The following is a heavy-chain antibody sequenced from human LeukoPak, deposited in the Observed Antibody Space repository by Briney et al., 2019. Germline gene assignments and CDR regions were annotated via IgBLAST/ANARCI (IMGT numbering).Heavy chain of an antibody. CDR2: INPSGGST. J-gene: IGHJ4*02. V-gene: IGHV1-46*01. CDR1: GDTFTSYY. D-gene: IGHD5-18*01. CDR3: ARDRGNTAMVLLDY. Sequence: GGSVKVSCKASGDTFTSYYMDWGRQGPGEGVEGRGVINPSGGSTIYAQKLQGRVTMTRDTTTSKVYMEVSRLRSGDRAVYYSARDRGNTAMVLLDYWGQGTLVTVSS.